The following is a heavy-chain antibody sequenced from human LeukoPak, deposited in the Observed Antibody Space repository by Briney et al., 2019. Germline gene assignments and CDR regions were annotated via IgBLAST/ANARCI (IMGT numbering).Heavy chain of an antibody. J-gene: IGHJ5*02. D-gene: IGHD1-14*01. CDR3: ARVPKLLNHNWFDP. V-gene: IGHV4-34*01. Sequence: PSETLSLTCAVYGGSFSGYYWSWIRQPPGKGLEWIGEINHSGSTNYNPSLKSRVVISVDTSKNQFSLKLSSVTAADTAVYYCARVPKLLNHNWFDPWGQGTLVTVSS. CDR1: GGSFSGYY. CDR2: INHSGST.